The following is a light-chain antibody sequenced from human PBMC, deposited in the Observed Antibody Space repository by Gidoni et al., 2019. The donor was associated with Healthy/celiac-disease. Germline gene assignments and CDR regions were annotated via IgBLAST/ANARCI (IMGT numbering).Light chain of an antibody. CDR1: SLRSYY. CDR3: NSRDSSAFAV. CDR2: GKN. J-gene: IGLJ7*01. Sequence: SSELTQDPAVSVALGQTVRITCQGDSLRSYYASWYQQKPGQAPVLVIYGKNNRPSGIPDRFSGSSSGNTASLTITGAQAEDEADYYCNSRDSSAFAVFGXGXQLTVL. V-gene: IGLV3-19*01.